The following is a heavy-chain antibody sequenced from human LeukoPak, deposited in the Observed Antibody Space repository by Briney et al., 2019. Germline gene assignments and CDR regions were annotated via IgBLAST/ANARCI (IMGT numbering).Heavy chain of an antibody. CDR3: ARERAFYYFDY. CDR1: GFTFTTYT. CDR2: VLGNGGTT. J-gene: IGHJ4*02. Sequence: GGSLSLSCEASGFTFTTYTMHWVRQAPGKGLEYVSAVLGNGGTTYYANSVKGRFTISGDNSKNTVYLQMGSLRAEDTAVYYCARERAFYYFDYWGQGSLVTVSS. V-gene: IGHV3-64*01.